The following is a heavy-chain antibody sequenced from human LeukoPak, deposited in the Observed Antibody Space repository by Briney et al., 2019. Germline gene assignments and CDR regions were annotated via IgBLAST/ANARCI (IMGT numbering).Heavy chain of an antibody. Sequence: PSETLSLTCTVSGGSISSSSYYWGWIRQPPGKGLEWIGSIYYSGSTYYNPSLKSRVTISVDTSKNQFSLKLSSATAADTAVYYCARDYYDSSGFDYWGQGTLVTVSS. J-gene: IGHJ4*02. CDR1: GGSISSSSYY. V-gene: IGHV4-39*07. D-gene: IGHD3-22*01. CDR3: ARDYYDSSGFDY. CDR2: IYYSGST.